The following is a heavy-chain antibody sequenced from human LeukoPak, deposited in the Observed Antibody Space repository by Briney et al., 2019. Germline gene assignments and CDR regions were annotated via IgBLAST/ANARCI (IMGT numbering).Heavy chain of an antibody. CDR2: INWNGGST. Sequence: GGSLRFSCAASGFTFDDYGMSWVRQAPGKGLEWVSGINWNGGSTGYADSVKGRFTISRDNAKNSLYLQMNSLRAEDTALYYCTRDRYSSGWYAFDIWGQGTMVTVSS. J-gene: IGHJ3*02. CDR3: TRDRYSSGWYAFDI. V-gene: IGHV3-20*04. D-gene: IGHD6-19*01. CDR1: GFTFDDYG.